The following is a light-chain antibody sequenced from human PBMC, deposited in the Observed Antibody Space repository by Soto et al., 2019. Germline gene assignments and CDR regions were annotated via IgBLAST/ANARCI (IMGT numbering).Light chain of an antibody. CDR3: QQSYRTPRP. V-gene: IGKV1-39*01. Sequence: DIQMTQSPSSLSASVGDRVTITCRASQSISSHLNWYQQKPGKAPKLLIYAASSLQSGVPSRFSGSRSGTDFTLIISSLQPEDFATYYCQQSYRTPRPFGQGTKVEIK. CDR2: AAS. CDR1: QSISSH. J-gene: IGKJ1*01.